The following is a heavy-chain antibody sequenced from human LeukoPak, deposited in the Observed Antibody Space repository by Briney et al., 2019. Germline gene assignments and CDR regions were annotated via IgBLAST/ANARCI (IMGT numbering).Heavy chain of an antibody. D-gene: IGHD6-13*01. V-gene: IGHV3-30-3*01. J-gene: IGHJ4*02. CDR3: AREAAGTSSLDY. CDR2: ISYDGSNK. Sequence: GRSLPLSCAASGFSFSNYDMHWVRQAPGKGLEWVAVISYDGSNKNYADSVKGRFTISRDKSKSTVYLQMNSLRAEDTAVYYCAREAAGTSSLDYWGLGTLVTVSS. CDR1: GFSFSNYD.